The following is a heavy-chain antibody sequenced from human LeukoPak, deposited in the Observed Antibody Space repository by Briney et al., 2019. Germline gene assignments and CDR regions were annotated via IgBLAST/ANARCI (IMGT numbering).Heavy chain of an antibody. CDR3: ARDAAKWPNPLYHDY. J-gene: IGHJ4*02. D-gene: IGHD5-12*01. V-gene: IGHV3-66*01. Sequence: PGGSLRLSCAASGFTVSSNYMSWVRQAPGKGLEWVSVIYSGGSTYYADSVKGRFTISRDNSKNTLYLQMNSLRAEDTAVYYCARDAAKWPNPLYHDYWGQGTLVTVSS. CDR2: IYSGGST. CDR1: GFTVSSNY.